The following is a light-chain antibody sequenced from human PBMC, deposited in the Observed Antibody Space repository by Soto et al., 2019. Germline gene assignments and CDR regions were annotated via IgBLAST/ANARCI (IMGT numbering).Light chain of an antibody. CDR1: SSDVGAYEF. V-gene: IGLV2-11*01. CDR3: CSYAGGPEV. CDR2: GVS. Sequence: QSVLTQPPSVSGTPGQRVTISCSGTSSDVGAYEFVSWYQQKAGKAPKIIIYGVSRRPSGVPNRFSGSKSANRAFLTISGLQADDEADYYCCSYAGGPEVFGSGTKVTVL. J-gene: IGLJ1*01.